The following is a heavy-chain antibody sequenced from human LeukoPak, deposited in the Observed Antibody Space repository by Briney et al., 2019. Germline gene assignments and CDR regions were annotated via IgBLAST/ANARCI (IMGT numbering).Heavy chain of an antibody. CDR1: GFTFDDYG. CDR2: INWNGGST. CDR3: ARDGFEVGSYGYDVDY. D-gene: IGHD5-18*01. J-gene: IGHJ4*02. V-gene: IGHV3-20*04. Sequence: GGSLRLSCAASGFTFDDYGMSWVRQAPGKGLEWVSGINWNGGSTGYADSVKGRFTISRDNAKNSLYLQMNSLRAEDTAVYYCARDGFEVGSYGYDVDYWGQGTLVTVSS.